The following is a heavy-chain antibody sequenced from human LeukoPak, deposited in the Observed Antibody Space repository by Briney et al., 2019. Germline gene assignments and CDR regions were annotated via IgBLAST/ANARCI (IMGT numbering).Heavy chain of an antibody. CDR3: ARDLGYCSDGDCYLY. CDR1: GYTFTSYG. Sequence: GASVKVSCKASGYTFTSYGISWVRQAPGQGLEWMGGIIPVFGTANYAQKFQGRVTITADESTSTAYMELRSLTSEDTAVYYCARDLGYCSDGDCYLYWGQGTLVTVSS. V-gene: IGHV1-69*13. J-gene: IGHJ4*02. CDR2: IIPVFGTA. D-gene: IGHD2-15*01.